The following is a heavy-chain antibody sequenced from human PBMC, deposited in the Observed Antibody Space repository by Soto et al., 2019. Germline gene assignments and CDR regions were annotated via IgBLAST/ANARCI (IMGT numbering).Heavy chain of an antibody. V-gene: IGHV1-69*01. CDR2: LIHIFGTA. CDR1: GGTFSSYA. Sequence: QVQLVQSGAEVKKPGSSVKVSCKASGGTFSSYAISWVRQAPGPGLEWMGGLIHIFGTANYAQKVQGRVTITADESTSTAYMELSSLRSEDTAVYYCAGPRDGRCWFDPWGQGTLVTVSS. CDR3: AGPRDGRCWFDP. D-gene: IGHD4-17*01. J-gene: IGHJ5*02.